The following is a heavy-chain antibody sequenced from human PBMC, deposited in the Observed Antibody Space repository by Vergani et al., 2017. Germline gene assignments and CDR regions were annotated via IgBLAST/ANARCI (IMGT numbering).Heavy chain of an antibody. Sequence: QLQLQESGPGLVKPSETLSLTCAVYGGSFSGYYWSWIRQPPGKGLEWIGEINHSGSTNYNPSLKSRVTISVDTSKNQFSLKLSSVTAADTAVYYCARGRGSYYRVSWCDPWGQGTLVTVSS. V-gene: IGHV4-34*01. J-gene: IGHJ5*02. CDR3: ARGRGSYYRVSWCDP. CDR2: INHSGST. D-gene: IGHD1-26*01. CDR1: GGSFSGYY.